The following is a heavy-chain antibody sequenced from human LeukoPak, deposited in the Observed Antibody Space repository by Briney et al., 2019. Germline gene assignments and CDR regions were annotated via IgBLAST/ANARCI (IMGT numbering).Heavy chain of an antibody. D-gene: IGHD4/OR15-4a*01. J-gene: IGHJ3*02. V-gene: IGHV3-66*01. CDR3: ASMELNAFDI. Sequence: TGGSLRLSCAASGFTVSSNYMSWVRQAPGKGLEWVSVIYSGGSTYYADSVKGRFTISRDNSKNTLYLQMNSLRAEDTAVYYCASMELNAFDIWGQGTMVTVSS. CDR2: IYSGGST. CDR1: GFTVSSNY.